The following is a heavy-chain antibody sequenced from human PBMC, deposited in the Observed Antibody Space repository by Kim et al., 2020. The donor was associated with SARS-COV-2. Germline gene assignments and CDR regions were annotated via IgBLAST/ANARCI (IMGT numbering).Heavy chain of an antibody. Sequence: GGSLRLSCAASGFTFSSYAMSWVRQAPGKGLEWVSAISGSGGSTYYADSVKGRFTISRDNSNNTLYLQMNSLRAEDTAVYYCAKASITMIVVAPDYWGQGTLVTVSS. CDR1: GFTFSSYA. V-gene: IGHV3-23*01. J-gene: IGHJ4*02. CDR2: ISGSGGST. D-gene: IGHD3-22*01. CDR3: AKASITMIVVAPDY.